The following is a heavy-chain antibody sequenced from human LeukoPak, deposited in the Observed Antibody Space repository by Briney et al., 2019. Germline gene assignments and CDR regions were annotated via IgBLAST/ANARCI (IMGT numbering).Heavy chain of an antibody. Sequence: GGSLRLSCAASGYTFTRFWLTWVRQSPGKGLEWVANINPDGTKTTYVDSVEGRFAISRDNAKNSVFLLMTSLRAEDTAMYYCATQANFYDSSGYFHRWGQGTLVTVSS. CDR3: ATQANFYDSSGYFHR. CDR1: GYTFTRFW. J-gene: IGHJ1*01. D-gene: IGHD3-22*01. V-gene: IGHV3-7*03. CDR2: INPDGTKT.